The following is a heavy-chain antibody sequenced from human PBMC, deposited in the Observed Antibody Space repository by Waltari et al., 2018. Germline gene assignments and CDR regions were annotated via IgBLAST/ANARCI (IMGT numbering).Heavy chain of an antibody. CDR2: IRSKAYGGTT. Sequence: EVQLVESGGGLVQPGRSLRLSCTASGFTFGDYAMSWVRQAPGKGLEWVGFIRSKAYGGTTEYAASVKGRFTISRDNAKNSLYLQMNSLRAEDTALYYCAKDLGIAAAGIDDWGQGTLVTVSS. D-gene: IGHD6-13*01. CDR1: GFTFGDYA. CDR3: AKDLGIAAAGIDD. J-gene: IGHJ4*02. V-gene: IGHV3-49*04.